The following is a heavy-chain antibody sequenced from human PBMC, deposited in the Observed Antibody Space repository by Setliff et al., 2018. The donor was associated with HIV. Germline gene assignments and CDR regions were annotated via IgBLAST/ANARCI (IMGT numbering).Heavy chain of an antibody. CDR2: IYSVGTT. D-gene: IGHD3-22*01. V-gene: IGHV3-53*01. Sequence: GGSLRLSCVASGFTVASNYMTWVRQAPGKGLEWVSIIYSVGTTYYADSVKGRFTISRDISKNTVYLQMNSLRAEDTAMYYCARSADSSGYYGRDYWGQGTLVTVSS. CDR1: GFTVASNY. CDR3: ARSADSSGYYGRDY. J-gene: IGHJ4*02.